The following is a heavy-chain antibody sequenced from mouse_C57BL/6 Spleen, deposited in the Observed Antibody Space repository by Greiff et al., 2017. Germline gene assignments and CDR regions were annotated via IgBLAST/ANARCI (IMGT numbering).Heavy chain of an antibody. D-gene: IGHD3-3*01. J-gene: IGHJ2*01. CDR2: ISSGGDYL. CDR1: GFTFSSYA. Sequence: EVHLVESGEGLVKPGGSLKLSCAASGFTFSSYAMSWVRQTPEKRLEWVAYISSGGDYLYYADTVKGRFTISRDNARNTLYLQISGVKSEDTAVYYCTRGWDFDYWGQGTTLTVSS. CDR3: TRGWDFDY. V-gene: IGHV5-9-1*02.